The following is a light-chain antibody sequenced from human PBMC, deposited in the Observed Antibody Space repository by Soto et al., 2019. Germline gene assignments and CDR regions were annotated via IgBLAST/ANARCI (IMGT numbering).Light chain of an antibody. V-gene: IGKV1-5*01. CDR2: AAS. J-gene: IGKJ3*01. CDR3: QRTYNAPFT. CDR1: QSISSW. Sequence: DIQMTQSPSTLSASVGDRVTITCRASQSISSWLAWYQQKPGQAPRVLITAASTLESGVPSRFSGSGSGTDFPLTINNVPPEDFAAFYFQRTYNAPFTFGPGTKV.